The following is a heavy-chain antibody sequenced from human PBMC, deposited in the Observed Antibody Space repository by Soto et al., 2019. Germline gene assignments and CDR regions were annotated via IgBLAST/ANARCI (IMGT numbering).Heavy chain of an antibody. V-gene: IGHV3-23*01. CDR3: ARDRGGALDS. CDR2: LSGSGSLS. Sequence: GSLRLSCVVSGFTFNTFAMTWVRQAPGKGLEWVSALSGSGSLSYYADSVKGRFTISRDNSKNTLYLQMNNLRVDETAVYFCARDRGGALDSWGQGTLVTVLL. J-gene: IGHJ4*02. D-gene: IGHD2-15*01. CDR1: GFTFNTFA.